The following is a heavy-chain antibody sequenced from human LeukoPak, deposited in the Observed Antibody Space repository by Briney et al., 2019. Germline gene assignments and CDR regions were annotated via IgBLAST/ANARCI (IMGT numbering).Heavy chain of an antibody. CDR1: GGSISSGSYY. Sequence: PSETLSLTCTVPGGSISSGSYYWSWIRQPAGKGLEWIGYIYYSGSTNYNPSLKSRVTISVDTSKNQFSLKLTSVTAADTAVYFCARGGYYGSGNDFRFDPWGQGTLVTVSS. CDR3: ARGGYYGSGNDFRFDP. J-gene: IGHJ5*02. V-gene: IGHV4-61*10. CDR2: IYYSGST. D-gene: IGHD3-10*01.